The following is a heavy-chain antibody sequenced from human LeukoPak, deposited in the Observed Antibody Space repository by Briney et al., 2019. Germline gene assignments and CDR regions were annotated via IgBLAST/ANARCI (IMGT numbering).Heavy chain of an antibody. V-gene: IGHV3-30*04. CDR1: GFTFSSYA. Sequence: GGSLRLSCAASGFTFSSYAMHWVRQAPGKGLEWVAVISYDGSNKYYADSVKGRFTISRDNSKNTLYLQMNSLRAEDTAVYYCAREQWLLQAYYFDYWGQGILVTVSS. CDR2: ISYDGSNK. CDR3: AREQWLLQAYYFDY. D-gene: IGHD6-19*01. J-gene: IGHJ4*02.